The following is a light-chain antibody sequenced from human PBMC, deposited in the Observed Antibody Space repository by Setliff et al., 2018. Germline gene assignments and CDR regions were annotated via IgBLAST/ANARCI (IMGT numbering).Light chain of an antibody. Sequence: VLAQPPSVSGAPGQRVTIPCTGSSSNLGAGFTVHWYQVLPGTAPKLLIYSNNFRPSGVPDRFSGSKSGTSASLAITGLQSEDEADYYCQSYGGGLNGYVFGTGTKVTVL. CDR2: SNN. J-gene: IGLJ1*01. CDR3: QSYGGGLNGYV. V-gene: IGLV1-40*01. CDR1: SSNLGAGFT.